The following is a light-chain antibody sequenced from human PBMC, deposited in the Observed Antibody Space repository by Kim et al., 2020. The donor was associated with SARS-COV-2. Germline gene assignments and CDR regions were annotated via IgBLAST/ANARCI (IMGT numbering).Light chain of an antibody. CDR3: QQRSNWPT. V-gene: IGKV3-11*01. CDR2: DAY. J-gene: IGKJ3*01. Sequence: SLSPGERATLSWRASQSVSSYLAWYQQKPGQAPRLLIYDAYTRATGIPARFRGSGSGTDFTITISSLEPEDFAVYYCQQRSNWPTSGAGTKVDIK. CDR1: QSVSSY.